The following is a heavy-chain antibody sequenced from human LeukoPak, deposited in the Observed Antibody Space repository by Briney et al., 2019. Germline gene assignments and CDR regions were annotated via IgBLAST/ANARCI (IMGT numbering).Heavy chain of an antibody. CDR3: ARGGAARPDY. CDR1: AFTFNYYG. CDR2: ISSTSSTV. J-gene: IGHJ4*02. D-gene: IGHD6-6*01. Sequence: GGSLRLSCAVSAFTFNYYGMNWVRQAPGKGLEWVSYISSTSSTVNYADSVKGRFTISRDNAKNSLYLQMNSLRAEDTAIYYCARGGAARPDYWGQGTLVSVSS. V-gene: IGHV3-48*01.